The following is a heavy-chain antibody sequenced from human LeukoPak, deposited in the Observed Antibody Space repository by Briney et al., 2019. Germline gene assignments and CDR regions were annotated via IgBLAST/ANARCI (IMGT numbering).Heavy chain of an antibody. Sequence: SGGSLRLSCAASGFTFSTYWMTWVRQAPGKGLEWVANIRQDGSEKYYVDSVKGRFTISRDNAKNSLSLQMNSLRAEDTAVYHCASDCWGNYYYDSSGYSCFWGQRTLVTVSS. J-gene: IGHJ4*02. V-gene: IGHV3-7*01. D-gene: IGHD3-22*01. CDR3: ASDCWGNYYYDSSGYSCF. CDR2: IRQDGSEK. CDR1: GFTFSTYW.